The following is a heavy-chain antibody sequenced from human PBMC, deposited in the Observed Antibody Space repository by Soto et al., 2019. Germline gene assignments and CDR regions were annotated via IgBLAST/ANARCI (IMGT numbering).Heavy chain of an antibody. D-gene: IGHD7-27*01. J-gene: IGHJ4*02. CDR3: ARVFWGSPSYGFDF. Sequence: PSETLSLTCALDSGSLSSYYWSWNRQPPGQGLGGNGESNHSASSNYTTSLQRRDSIAAVTCKTQFTLKLISVTAADTAVYSCARVFWGSPSYGFDFWGQGTLVTVSS. CDR2: SNHSASS. CDR1: SGSLSSYY. V-gene: IGHV4-34*01.